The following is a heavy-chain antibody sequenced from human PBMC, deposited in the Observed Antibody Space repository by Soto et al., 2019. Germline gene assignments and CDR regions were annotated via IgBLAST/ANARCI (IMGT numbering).Heavy chain of an antibody. CDR2: IRQDGNEM. CDR3: ARDGYSYALDV. CDR1: GFTIGGAW. V-gene: IGHV3-7*01. Sequence: GGSLRLSCAASGFTIGGAWMNWVRQAPGKGLEWVAKIRQDGNEMYYVDAVRGRFTISRDNAKNSLYLQMNSLRVEDTALYYCARDGYSYALDVWGQGTTVTVSS. J-gene: IGHJ6*02.